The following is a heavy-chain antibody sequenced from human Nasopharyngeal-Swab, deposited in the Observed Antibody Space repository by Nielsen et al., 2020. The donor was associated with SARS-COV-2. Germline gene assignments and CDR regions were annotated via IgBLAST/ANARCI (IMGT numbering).Heavy chain of an antibody. V-gene: IGHV3-23*01. CDR2: ISGSGGRT. CDR1: GFTFSSYA. D-gene: IGHD1-26*01. CDR3: AKVVGASFDY. Sequence: GESLKISCAASGFTFSSYAMSWVRQAPGKGLEWVSAISGSGGRTYYADSVKGRFTISRDNSKNTLYLQMNSLRAEDTAVYYCAKVVGASFDYWGQGTLVTVSS. J-gene: IGHJ4*02.